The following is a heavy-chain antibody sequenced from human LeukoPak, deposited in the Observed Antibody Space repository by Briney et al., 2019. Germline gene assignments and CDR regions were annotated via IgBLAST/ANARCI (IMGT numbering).Heavy chain of an antibody. CDR1: GFIFDDYA. CDR3: AKDDSYGGNSNFDY. CDR2: ISWNSGSI. V-gene: IGHV3-9*01. J-gene: IGHJ4*02. Sequence: GGSLRLSCAASGFIFDDYAMHWVRQAPGKGLEWVSGISWNSGSIEYADSVKGRFTISRDNAKNSLYLQMDSLRAEDTALYYCAKDDSYGGNSNFDYWGQGTLVTVSS. D-gene: IGHD4-23*01.